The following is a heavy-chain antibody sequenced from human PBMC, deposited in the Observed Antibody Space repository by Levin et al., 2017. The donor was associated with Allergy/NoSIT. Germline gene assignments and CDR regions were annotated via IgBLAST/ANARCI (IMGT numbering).Heavy chain of an antibody. J-gene: IGHJ2*01. CDR2: ISGSGGST. CDR3: AKSVGGKGSYYFGHFDL. CDR1: GFTFSSYA. Sequence: GGSLRLSCAASGFTFSSYAMSWVRQAPGKGLEWVSAISGSGGSTYYADSVKGRFTISRDNSKNTLYLQMNSLRAEDTAVYYCAKSVGGKGSYYFGHFDLWGRGTLVTVSS. D-gene: IGHD1-26*01. V-gene: IGHV3-23*01.